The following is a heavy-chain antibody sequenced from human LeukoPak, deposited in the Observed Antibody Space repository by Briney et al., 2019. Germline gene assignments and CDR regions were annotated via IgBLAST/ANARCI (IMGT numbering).Heavy chain of an antibody. CDR1: GLTFSNYG. Sequence: TGGSLRLSCAASGLTFSNYGMNWVRQAPGKGLQWVAFIEYDGRSIYYTDSVKGRFTISRDNSKSTLYLQMTYLRAEDTAVYFCARRRAVRQNWYFDLWGRGTLVTVSS. J-gene: IGHJ2*01. CDR2: IEYDGRSI. D-gene: IGHD6-6*01. CDR3: ARRRAVRQNWYFDL. V-gene: IGHV3-30*02.